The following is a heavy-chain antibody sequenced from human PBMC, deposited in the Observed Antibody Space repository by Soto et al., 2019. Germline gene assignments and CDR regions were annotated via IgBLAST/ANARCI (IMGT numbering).Heavy chain of an antibody. CDR2: IIPIFGTA. J-gene: IGHJ4*02. V-gene: IGHV1-69*13. Sequence: SVKVSCKASGGTFSSYAISWVRQAPGQGLEWMGGIIPIFGTANYAQKFQGRVTITADESTSTAYMELSSLRSEDTAVYYCASSTYYDFWSGNDYWGQGTLVTVSS. D-gene: IGHD3-3*01. CDR1: GGTFSSYA. CDR3: ASSTYYDFWSGNDY.